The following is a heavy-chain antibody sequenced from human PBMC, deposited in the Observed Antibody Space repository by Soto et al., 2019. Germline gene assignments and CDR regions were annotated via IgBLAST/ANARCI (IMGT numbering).Heavy chain of an antibody. CDR1: GFTFSSYS. V-gene: IGHV3-21*01. D-gene: IGHD6-13*01. Sequence: GWSLRLSCAASGFTFSSYSMNWVRQAPGKGLEWVSSISSSSSYIYYADSVKGRFTISRDNAKNSLYLQMNSLRAEDTAVYYCASLGIAAAGTTFDYWGQGTLVTVSS. CDR2: ISSSSSYI. J-gene: IGHJ4*02. CDR3: ASLGIAAAGTTFDY.